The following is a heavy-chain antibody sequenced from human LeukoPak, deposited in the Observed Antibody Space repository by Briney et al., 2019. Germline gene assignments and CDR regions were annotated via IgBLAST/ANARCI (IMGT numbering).Heavy chain of an antibody. V-gene: IGHV3-21*01. CDR2: ISSSSSYI. CDR3: ARGYCSGGSCYDY. Sequence: ETLSLTCTVSGGSISSSSYYWGWVRQAPGKGLEWVSSISSSSSYIYYADSVKGRFTISRDNAKNSLYLQMNSLRAEDTAVYYCARGYCSGGSCYDYWGQGTLVTVSS. CDR1: GGSISSSSYY. J-gene: IGHJ4*02. D-gene: IGHD2-15*01.